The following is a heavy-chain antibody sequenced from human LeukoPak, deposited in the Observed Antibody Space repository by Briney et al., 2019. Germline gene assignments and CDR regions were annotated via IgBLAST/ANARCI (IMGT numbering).Heavy chain of an antibody. CDR1: GFSFSDYD. D-gene: IGHD1-26*01. CDR3: AKDRGWELLFFDY. CDR2: IRYDGSNA. V-gene: IGHV3-30*02. Sequence: GGSLRLSCAASGFSFSDYDIHWVRLAPGKGLEWVTFIRYDGSNAYAESVKGRFTISRDNSKNTLYLQMNSLRAEDTAVYYCAKDRGWELLFFDYWGQGTLVTVSS. J-gene: IGHJ4*02.